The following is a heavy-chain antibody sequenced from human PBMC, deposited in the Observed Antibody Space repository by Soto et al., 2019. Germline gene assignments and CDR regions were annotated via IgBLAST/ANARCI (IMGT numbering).Heavy chain of an antibody. CDR2: ITGGNT. J-gene: IGHJ4*02. CDR3: AKSLDLAAAGTGIGY. D-gene: IGHD6-13*01. CDR1: GFTIGSYG. Sequence: EVQLLESGGGLIQPGGSLRLSCAASGFTIGSYGMGWVRQAPGKGLEWVSTITGGNTYYAASVKGRFTISRDNSKNTLYLQMNSLRAEDTAVYYCAKSLDLAAAGTGIGYWGQGTLVTVSS. V-gene: IGHV3-23*01.